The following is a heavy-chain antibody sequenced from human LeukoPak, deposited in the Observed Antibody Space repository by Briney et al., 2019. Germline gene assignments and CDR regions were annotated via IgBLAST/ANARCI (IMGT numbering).Heavy chain of an antibody. D-gene: IGHD6-6*01. CDR2: IYTSGST. J-gene: IGHJ4*02. CDR3: VRPGRGQLAFDY. CDR1: GGSISSGSYY. Sequence: SQTLSHTCTVSGGSISSGSYYWSWIRQPAGRGLEWIGRIYTSGSTNYNPSLKSQAPLSVATAKNHFALKLSSATPPDTAVYYCVRPGRGQLAFDYWGQGTLVTVSS. V-gene: IGHV4-61*02.